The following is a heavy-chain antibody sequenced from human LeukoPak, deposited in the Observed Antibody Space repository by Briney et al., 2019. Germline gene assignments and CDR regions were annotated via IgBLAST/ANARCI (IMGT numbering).Heavy chain of an antibody. Sequence: GSLRLSCTASGFTFGDYTMNWVCQAPGKGLEWVGFIRSKAYGRTIEYAASVKGRFTISRDDSKSIAYLQLNSLKTEDTAVYYCTKGSCSGGSCYSTSWGQGTLVTVSS. CDR1: GFTFGDYT. CDR2: IRSKAYGRTI. D-gene: IGHD2-15*01. V-gene: IGHV3-49*04. CDR3: TKGSCSGGSCYSTS. J-gene: IGHJ5*02.